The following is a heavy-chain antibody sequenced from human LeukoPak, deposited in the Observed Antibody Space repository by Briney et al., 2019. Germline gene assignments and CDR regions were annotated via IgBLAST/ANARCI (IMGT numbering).Heavy chain of an antibody. CDR1: EFTFTNFW. J-gene: IGHJ3*02. V-gene: IGHV3-7*01. Sequence: GGSLRLSCAASEFTFTNFWRSWVRQAPGKGLEWVADTNREGREKYYVDSGRGRVTISRDNAMNFLYLQLNSVRVDDTAVYYCARDSASCRGCAFDIWGQGTVVTASS. CDR2: TNREGREK. D-gene: IGHD2-2*01. CDR3: ARDSASCRGCAFDI.